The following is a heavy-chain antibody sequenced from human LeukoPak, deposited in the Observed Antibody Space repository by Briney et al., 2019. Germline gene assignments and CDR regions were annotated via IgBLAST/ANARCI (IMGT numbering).Heavy chain of an antibody. Sequence: ASVKVSCKASGYTFTGYYMHWVRQAPGQGLEWMGRINPNSGGTNYAQKFQGRVTMTRDTSISTAYMELSRLRSDDTAVYYCARVYCSSTSCYSNYWGQGTLVTVSS. J-gene: IGHJ4*02. D-gene: IGHD2-2*01. V-gene: IGHV1-2*06. CDR3: ARVYCSSTSCYSNY. CDR2: INPNSGGT. CDR1: GYTFTGYY.